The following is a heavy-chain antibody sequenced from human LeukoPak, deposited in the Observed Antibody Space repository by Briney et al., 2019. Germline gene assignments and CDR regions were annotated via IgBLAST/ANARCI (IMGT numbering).Heavy chain of an antibody. Sequence: SETLSLTCTVSGGSISSYYWSWIRQPPGKGLEWIGYIYYSGSTNYNPSLKSRVTMSVDTSKNQFSLKLSSVTAADTAVYYCARDRGYDWDFDYWGQGTLVTVSS. V-gene: IGHV4-59*12. J-gene: IGHJ4*02. CDR2: IYYSGST. CDR1: GGSISSYY. D-gene: IGHD5-12*01. CDR3: ARDRGYDWDFDY.